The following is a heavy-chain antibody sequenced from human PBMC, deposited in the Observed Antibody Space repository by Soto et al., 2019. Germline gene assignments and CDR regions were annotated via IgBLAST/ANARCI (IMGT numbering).Heavy chain of an antibody. V-gene: IGHV1-46*01. D-gene: IGHD6-19*01. CDR3: ARDQGIAVAGPPVYYYYYGMDV. Sequence: ASVKVSCKASGYTFTSYYMHWVRQAPGQGLEWMGIINPSGGSTSYAQKFQGRVTMTRDTSTSTVYMELSSLRSEDTAVYYCARDQGIAVAGPPVYYYYYGMDVWGQGTTVTVSS. CDR2: INPSGGST. J-gene: IGHJ6*02. CDR1: GYTFTSYY.